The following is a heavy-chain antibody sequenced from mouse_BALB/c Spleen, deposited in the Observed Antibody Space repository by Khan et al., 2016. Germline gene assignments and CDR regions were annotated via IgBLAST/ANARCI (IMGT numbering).Heavy chain of an antibody. CDR2: INPDSSTI. J-gene: IGHJ2*01. CDR1: GFDFSRYW. CDR3: TRLYYYGTSDY. D-gene: IGHD1-1*01. Sequence: EVKFLESGGGLVQPGGSLKLSCAASGFDFSRYWMSWVRQAPGKGLEWIGEINPDSSTINYTPSLKDKFIISRDNAKNTLYLQMSKVRSEDTALYYCTRLYYYGTSDYWGQGTTLTVSS. V-gene: IGHV4-1*02.